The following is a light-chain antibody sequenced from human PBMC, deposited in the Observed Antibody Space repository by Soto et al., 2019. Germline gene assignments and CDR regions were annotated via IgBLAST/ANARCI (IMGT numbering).Light chain of an antibody. CDR2: GAS. CDR3: QQYGSSPT. Sequence: EIVLTQSPGTLSLSPGEGATLSCRASQSVRSSFLAWYQQKPGQAPSLLINGASSRATGIPDRFSGGGSGTDFTLTISRLEPEDLAVYYCQQYGSSPTFGGGTKVEIK. CDR1: QSVRSSF. J-gene: IGKJ4*01. V-gene: IGKV3-20*01.